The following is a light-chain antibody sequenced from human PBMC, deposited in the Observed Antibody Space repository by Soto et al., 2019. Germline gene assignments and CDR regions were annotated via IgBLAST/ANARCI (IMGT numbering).Light chain of an antibody. Sequence: EIVMTQSPATLSVSPGGRATLSCRSSQSISDTLAWYQQKPGQAPRLLINGASTRATSFPARFSGSGSGTDFTLTISSLQSEDFAVYYCQQYNNWPWTFGQGTKVEIK. V-gene: IGKV3-15*01. CDR2: GAS. CDR1: QSISDT. CDR3: QQYNNWPWT. J-gene: IGKJ1*01.